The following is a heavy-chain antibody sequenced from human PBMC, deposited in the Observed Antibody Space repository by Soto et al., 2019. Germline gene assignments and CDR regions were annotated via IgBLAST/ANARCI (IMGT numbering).Heavy chain of an antibody. V-gene: IGHV3-74*01. J-gene: IGHJ4*02. Sequence: VGSLRLSCASSVFTFSSYWMHWVRQAPGKGLVWVSRINSDGSSTSYADSVKGRFTISRDNAKNTLYLQMNSLRAEDTAVYYCARDKYGDYYFEYWGPGTLVIVSS. D-gene: IGHD4-17*01. CDR1: VFTFSSYW. CDR3: ARDKYGDYYFEY. CDR2: INSDGSST.